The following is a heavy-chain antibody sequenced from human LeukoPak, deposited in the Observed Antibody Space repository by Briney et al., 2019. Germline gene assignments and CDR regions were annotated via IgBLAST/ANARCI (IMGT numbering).Heavy chain of an antibody. CDR3: TTEFKELGWFFYFYYMDV. Sequence: PGGSLRLSCTASGFTFSNAGVNWVRQAPGKGLEWVGRIKIKSEGGTTDYCAAAKGRLTISRDDSKHALYLQMDSLKSDDTAMYYCTTEFKELGWFFYFYYMDVWGTGTTVTISS. J-gene: IGHJ6*03. V-gene: IGHV3-15*01. CDR2: IKIKSEGGTT. CDR1: GFTFSNAG. D-gene: IGHD1-7*01.